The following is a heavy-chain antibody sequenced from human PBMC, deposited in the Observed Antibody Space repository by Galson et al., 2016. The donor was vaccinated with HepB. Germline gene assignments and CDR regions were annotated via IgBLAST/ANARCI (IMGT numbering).Heavy chain of an antibody. CDR1: GDTFNNYE. D-gene: IGHD2-15*01. CDR3: ARGPFCSGGRGYGPPVNWFDP. J-gene: IGHJ5*02. CDR2: IIPSTAIT. Sequence: SVKVSCKASGDTFNNYEINWVRQAPGQGLEWMGGIIPSTAITNYAQKFQDRLTISADRSTGTAYRDLNGLKSEDTAVYYCARGPFCSGGRGYGPPVNWFDPWGQGTLVTVSS. V-gene: IGHV1-69*10.